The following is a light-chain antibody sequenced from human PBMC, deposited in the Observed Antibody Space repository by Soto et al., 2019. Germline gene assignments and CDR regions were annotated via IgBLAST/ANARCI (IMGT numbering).Light chain of an antibody. CDR2: AAS. CDR1: QGISSY. Sequence: DIQLTQSPSFRSASVGDRVTITCRASQGISSYLAWYQQKPGKAPKLLIYAASTLQSGVPSRFSGSGSGTEFTLTISSLQPADFATYYCQQLNSYPRTFGQGTKVEIK. V-gene: IGKV1-9*01. CDR3: QQLNSYPRT. J-gene: IGKJ1*01.